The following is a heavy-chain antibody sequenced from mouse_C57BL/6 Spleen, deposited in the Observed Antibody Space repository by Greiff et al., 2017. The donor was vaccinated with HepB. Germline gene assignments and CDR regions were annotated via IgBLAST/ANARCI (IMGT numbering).Heavy chain of an antibody. Sequence: QVQLKQSGAELVKPGASVKISCKASGYAFSSYWMNWVKQRPGKGLEWIGQIYPGDGDTNYNGKFKGKATLTADKSSSTAYMQLSSLTSEDSAVYFCARGIEYDYDGYFDYWGQGTTLTVSS. V-gene: IGHV1-80*01. CDR2: IYPGDGDT. D-gene: IGHD2-4*01. CDR1: GYAFSSYW. J-gene: IGHJ2*01. CDR3: ARGIEYDYDGYFDY.